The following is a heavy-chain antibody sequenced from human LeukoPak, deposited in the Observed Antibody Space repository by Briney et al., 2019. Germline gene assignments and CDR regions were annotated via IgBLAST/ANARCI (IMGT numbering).Heavy chain of an antibody. D-gene: IGHD3-22*01. J-gene: IGHJ4*02. Sequence: SVKVSCKASGGTFSSYAISWVRQAPGQGLEWMGGIIPIFGTANYAQKFQGRVTITTDESTSTAYKELSSLRSEDTAVYYCARSYYYDSSGYTYFDYWGQGTLVTVSS. V-gene: IGHV1-69*05. CDR2: IIPIFGTA. CDR3: ARSYYYDSSGYTYFDY. CDR1: GGTFSSYA.